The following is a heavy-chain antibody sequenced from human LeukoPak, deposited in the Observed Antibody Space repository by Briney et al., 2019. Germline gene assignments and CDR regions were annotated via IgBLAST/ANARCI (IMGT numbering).Heavy chain of an antibody. CDR1: GVTFSSYS. Sequence: GGSLRLSCAASGVTFSSYSMNWVRQAPGKGLEWVSYISSSSSTIYYAASVKGRFTISRDNAKTSLYLQMNSLRAEDTAVYYCIKDNGYLQYWGQGTLVIVSS. D-gene: IGHD1-1*01. V-gene: IGHV3-48*04. J-gene: IGHJ1*01. CDR3: IKDNGYLQY. CDR2: ISSSSSTI.